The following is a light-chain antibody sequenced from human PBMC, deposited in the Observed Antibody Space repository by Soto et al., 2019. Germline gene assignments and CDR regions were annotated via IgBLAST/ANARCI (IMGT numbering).Light chain of an antibody. Sequence: DIQITQSPSTLSASVGDRVTITCRASQSISSWLAWYQQKPGKAPKLLIYDASSLESGVPSRFSGSGSGSEFNFTITGLQPDDFATYFCQQYNTYSTFGQGTRLEIK. CDR2: DAS. CDR3: QQYNTYST. V-gene: IGKV1-5*01. J-gene: IGKJ5*01. CDR1: QSISSW.